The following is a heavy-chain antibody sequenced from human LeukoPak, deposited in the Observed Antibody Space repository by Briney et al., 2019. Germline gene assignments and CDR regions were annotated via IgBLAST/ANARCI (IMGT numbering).Heavy chain of an antibody. J-gene: IGHJ2*01. V-gene: IGHV1-2*02. D-gene: IGHD3-22*01. Sequence: TVKVSCKASGYTFTGYSMHLVRQAPGQGLGWMGWINPNSGGPNKAQKFQVRVTMHRARPINTASLELSRLRSDDTPVYTCAINPDSRGGGSDWYFDLWGRGTQVTVSS. CDR1: GYTFTGYS. CDR2: INPNSGGP. CDR3: AINPDSRGGGSDWYFDL.